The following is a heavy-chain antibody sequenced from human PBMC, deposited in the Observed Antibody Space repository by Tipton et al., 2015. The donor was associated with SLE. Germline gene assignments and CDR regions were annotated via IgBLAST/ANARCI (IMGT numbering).Heavy chain of an antibody. V-gene: IGHV4-39*07. J-gene: IGHJ2*01. CDR3: ARAPPSTVTTRYFDL. CDR2: IYYSGST. CDR1: GGSISSSSYY. Sequence: TLSLTCTVSGGSISSSSYYWGWIRQPPGKGLEWIGSIYYSGSTYYNPSLKSRVTISVDTSKNQFSLKLSSVTAADTAVYYCARAPPSTVTTRYFDLWGRGTLVTVSS. D-gene: IGHD4-17*01.